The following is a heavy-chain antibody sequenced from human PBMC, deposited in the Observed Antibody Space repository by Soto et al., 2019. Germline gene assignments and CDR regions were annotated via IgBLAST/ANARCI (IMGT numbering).Heavy chain of an antibody. CDR2: IIGSVGTT. J-gene: IGHJ4*02. CDR1: GFTFSTYA. CDR3: AKGILYDSRNYYFDF. V-gene: IGHV3-23*01. D-gene: IGHD3-22*01. Sequence: EVQLLESGGGWEQPGGSLRPSWPPLGFTFSTYAMDGVRQVPGKGLDGVSSIIGSVGTTYYADSVKGGFAMSRDNSKNTLYVQMNSLRVHDTAVYYCAKGILYDSRNYYFDFWGQGTLVTVSS.